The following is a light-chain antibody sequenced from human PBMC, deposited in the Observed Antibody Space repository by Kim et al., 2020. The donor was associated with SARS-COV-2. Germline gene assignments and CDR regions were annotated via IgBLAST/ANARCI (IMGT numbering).Light chain of an antibody. CDR2: GSD. V-gene: IGLV1-47*02. CDR1: SSDIGSNP. CDR3: ATWDDSLSAYV. J-gene: IGLJ1*01. Sequence: ELTQPPSASGAPGQRVTISCSGGSSDIGSNPVYWFQQLPGTAPKLFIFGSDQRPSGVPDRFSGSKSGTSASLAISGLRSEDEADYYCATWDDSLSAYVFVTGTKVTVL.